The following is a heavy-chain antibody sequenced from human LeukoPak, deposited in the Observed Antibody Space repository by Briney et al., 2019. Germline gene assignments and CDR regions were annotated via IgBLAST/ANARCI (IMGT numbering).Heavy chain of an antibody. J-gene: IGHJ4*02. CDR3: ARGHELVPFDY. D-gene: IGHD6-6*01. Sequence: SETLSLTCTVSGGSISSSSYYWGWIRQPPGKGLEWIGSIYYSGSTYYNPSLKSRVTISVDTSKNQFSLKLSSVTAADTAVYYCARGHELVPFDYWGQGTLVTVSS. CDR1: GGSISSSSYY. V-gene: IGHV4-39*07. CDR2: IYYSGST.